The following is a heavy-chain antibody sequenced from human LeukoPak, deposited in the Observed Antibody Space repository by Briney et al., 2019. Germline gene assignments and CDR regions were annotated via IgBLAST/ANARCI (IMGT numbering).Heavy chain of an antibody. CDR3: ARDSRGGAPYDY. D-gene: IGHD3-10*01. Sequence: PGGSLRLSCAASGFTFSSYSMNWVRQAPGKGLEWVSSISSSSSYIYYADSVKGRFTISRDNAKNSLYLQMNSLRAEDTAVYYCARDSRGGAPYDYWGQGTLVTVSS. CDR1: GFTFSSYS. J-gene: IGHJ4*02. CDR2: ISSSSSYI. V-gene: IGHV3-21*01.